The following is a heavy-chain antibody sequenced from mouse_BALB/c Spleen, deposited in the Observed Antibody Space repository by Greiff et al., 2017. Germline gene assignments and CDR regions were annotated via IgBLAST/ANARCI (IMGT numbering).Heavy chain of an antibody. CDR1: GFNIKDTY. CDR2: IDPANGNT. V-gene: IGHV14-3*02. Sequence: EVKLQESGAELVKPGASVKLSCTASGFNIKDTYMHWVKQRPEQGLEWIGRIDPANGNTKYDPKFQGKATITADTSSNTAYLQLSSLTSEDTAVYYCARRGWLLNYAMDYWGQGTSVTVSS. J-gene: IGHJ4*01. CDR3: ARRGWLLNYAMDY. D-gene: IGHD2-3*01.